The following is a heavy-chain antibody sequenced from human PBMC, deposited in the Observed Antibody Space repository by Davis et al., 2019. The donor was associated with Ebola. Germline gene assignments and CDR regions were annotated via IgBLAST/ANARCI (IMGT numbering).Heavy chain of an antibody. V-gene: IGHV1-46*01. CDR2: INPNDGRT. J-gene: IGHJ3*02. CDR3: ASLRRTITGMDDGFDI. Sequence: ASVKVSCKASGYTFTNYYMHWVRQAPGQGLEWMGMINPNDGRTIYAQKFQGRVTVTRDTSTTTVYMDLSSLKASDSGMYYCASLRRTITGMDDGFDIWGQGTMVTVSS. CDR1: GYTFTNYY. D-gene: IGHD2-8*02.